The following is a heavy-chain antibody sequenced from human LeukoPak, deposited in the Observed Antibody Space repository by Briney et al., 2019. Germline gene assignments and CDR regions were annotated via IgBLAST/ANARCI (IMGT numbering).Heavy chain of an antibody. CDR1: GFTVGSNY. CDR2: IYSGSST. Sequence: GGSLRLSCAAFGFTVGSNYMSWVRQAPGRGLEWVSVIYSGSSTYYADSVKGRFTISRDNSKNTLYLQMNSLRAEDTAVYYCARGGSTSPRHFDYWGQGTLVTVSS. V-gene: IGHV3-53*01. D-gene: IGHD2-2*01. CDR3: ARGGSTSPRHFDY. J-gene: IGHJ4*02.